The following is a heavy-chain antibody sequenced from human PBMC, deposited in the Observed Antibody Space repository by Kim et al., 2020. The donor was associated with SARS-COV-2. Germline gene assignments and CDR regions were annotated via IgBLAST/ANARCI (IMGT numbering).Heavy chain of an antibody. CDR2: INHSGST. CDR3: ASRSYYDFWSGYYTSY. D-gene: IGHD3-3*01. V-gene: IGHV4-34*01. Sequence: SETLSLTCAVYGGSFSGYYWSWIRQPPGKGLEWIGEINHSGSTNYNPSLKSRVTISVDTSKNQFSLKLSSVTAADTAVYYCASRSYYDFWSGYYTSYWG. CDR1: GGSFSGYY. J-gene: IGHJ4*01.